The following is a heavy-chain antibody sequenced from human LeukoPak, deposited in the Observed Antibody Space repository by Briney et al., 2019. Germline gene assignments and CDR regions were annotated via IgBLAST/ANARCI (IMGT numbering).Heavy chain of an antibody. Sequence: PGGSLRLSCAASGFTFSSYAMSWVRQAPGKGLEWVSAISGSGGSTYYADSVKGRFTISRDISKNTVSLQMSSLRAEDTAVYYCAKDILRWSFDSWGQGILVTVSS. CDR2: ISGSGGST. CDR1: GFTFSSYA. CDR3: AKDILRWSFDS. J-gene: IGHJ4*02. D-gene: IGHD4-23*01. V-gene: IGHV3-23*01.